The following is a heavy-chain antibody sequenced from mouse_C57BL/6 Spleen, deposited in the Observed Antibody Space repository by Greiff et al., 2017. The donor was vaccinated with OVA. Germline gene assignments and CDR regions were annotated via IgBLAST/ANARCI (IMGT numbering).Heavy chain of an antibody. J-gene: IGHJ2*01. V-gene: IGHV2-5*01. CDR3: AKNEGNYANYFDY. D-gene: IGHD2-1*01. Sequence: VQLQQSGPGLVQPSQSLSITCTVSGFSLTSYGVHWVRQSPGKGLEWLGVIWRGGSTDYNAAFMSRLSITKDNSKSQVFFKMNSLQADDTAIYYCAKNEGNYANYFDYWGQGTTLTVSS. CDR2: IWRGGST. CDR1: GFSLTSYG.